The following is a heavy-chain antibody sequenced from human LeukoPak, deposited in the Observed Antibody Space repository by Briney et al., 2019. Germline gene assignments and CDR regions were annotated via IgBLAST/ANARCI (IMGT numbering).Heavy chain of an antibody. CDR3: ARLKYSSGWN. Sequence: SETLSLTCTVSGGSINSGGYYWSWIRQHPGKGLEWIGNVHYSGTTYYNPSLNSRLTMSVDTSKNQFSLKLSSVTAADTAVYYCARLKYSSGWNWGQGTLVTVSS. D-gene: IGHD6-19*01. CDR2: VHYSGTT. V-gene: IGHV4-31*03. CDR1: GGSINSGGYY. J-gene: IGHJ4*02.